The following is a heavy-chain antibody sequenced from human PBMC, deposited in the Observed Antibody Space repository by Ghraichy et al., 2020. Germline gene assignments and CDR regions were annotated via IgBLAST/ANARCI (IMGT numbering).Heavy chain of an antibody. V-gene: IGHV4-59*01. CDR3: ARSLPRASSSYDYIWGGYRSPDNWFDP. D-gene: IGHD3-16*02. CDR1: GGSISSYY. CDR2: IYHTGST. Sequence: SETLSLTCSVSGGSISSYYWSWIRQPPGKGLEWIGYIYHTGSTNYNPSLKSRVTISVDTSKDQFSLKLRSVTAADTAVYFCARSLPRASSSYDYIWGGYRSPDNWFDPWGQGTLVTVSS. J-gene: IGHJ5*02.